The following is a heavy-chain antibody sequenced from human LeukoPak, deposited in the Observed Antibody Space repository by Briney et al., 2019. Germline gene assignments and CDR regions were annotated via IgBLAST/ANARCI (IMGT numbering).Heavy chain of an antibody. CDR3: APHSGHDYGGVSGY. CDR2: ISSSSSYI. Sequence: GSLRLSCAASGFTFSSYSMNWVRQAPGKGLEWVSSISSSSSYIYYADSVKGRFTISRDNAKNSLYLQMNSLRAEDTAVYYCAPHSGHDYGGVSGYWGQGTLVTVSS. V-gene: IGHV3-21*01. CDR1: GFTFSSYS. D-gene: IGHD4-23*01. J-gene: IGHJ4*02.